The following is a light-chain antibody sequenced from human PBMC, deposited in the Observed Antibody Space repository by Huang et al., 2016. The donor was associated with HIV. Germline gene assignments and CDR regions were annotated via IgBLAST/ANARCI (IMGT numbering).Light chain of an antibody. CDR2: DAS. J-gene: IGKJ2*01. CDR3: QQYDSSPAT. Sequence: EIVLTQSPATLSLSPGERATLSCRASQNINSNYLAWYQQRPGQGPWLLIYDASNRATGVPDRFRGGGSGTDFTLTISRLEPEDFALYFCQQYDSSPATFGQGTKLEIK. CDR1: QNINSNY. V-gene: IGKV3-20*01.